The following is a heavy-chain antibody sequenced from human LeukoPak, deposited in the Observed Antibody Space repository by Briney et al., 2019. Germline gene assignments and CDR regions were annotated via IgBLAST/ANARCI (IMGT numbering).Heavy chain of an antibody. V-gene: IGHV5-51*01. Sequence: GESLKISSKGSGYSFTSYLIGWVRPTPGEGLERMGIIYPSDTDTRYSPSFQGQVTISADKSISTAYLQWSSLKASDTAMYYCARRGLQGDYFDYWGQGTLVTDSS. CDR3: ARRGLQGDYFDY. CDR2: IYPSDTDT. J-gene: IGHJ4*02. CDR1: GYSFTSYL. D-gene: IGHD2-21*01.